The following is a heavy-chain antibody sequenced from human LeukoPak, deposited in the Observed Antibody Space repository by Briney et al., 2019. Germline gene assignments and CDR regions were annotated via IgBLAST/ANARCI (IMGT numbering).Heavy chain of an antibody. CDR1: GYTFTGYY. Sequence: ASVKVSCKASGYTFTGYYMHWVRQAPGQGLEWMGWISPNSGGTNYAQKFQGRVILTRATSIRTAYMELSGLTSDDTAVYYCARVEVAGNILIDYWGQGTLVIVSS. CDR3: ARVEVAGNILIDY. J-gene: IGHJ4*02. V-gene: IGHV1-2*02. D-gene: IGHD6-19*01. CDR2: ISPNSGGT.